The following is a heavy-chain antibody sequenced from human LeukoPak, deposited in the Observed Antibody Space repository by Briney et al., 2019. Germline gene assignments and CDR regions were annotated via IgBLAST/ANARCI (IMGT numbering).Heavy chain of an antibody. Sequence: GGSLRLSCAASGFTFSSYAMSWVRQAPGKGLEWVANIKDDGSDKYYVDSVKGRFSISKDNAKNALYLQMNSLRVEDTAVYYCVPLNWNPPGDFDRWGQGTLVTVSS. J-gene: IGHJ4*02. CDR2: IKDDGSDK. D-gene: IGHD1-20*01. V-gene: IGHV3-7*01. CDR3: VPLNWNPPGDFDR. CDR1: GFTFSSYA.